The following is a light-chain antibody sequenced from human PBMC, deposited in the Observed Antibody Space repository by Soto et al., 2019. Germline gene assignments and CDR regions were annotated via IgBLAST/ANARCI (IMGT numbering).Light chain of an antibody. CDR3: QQRSNWPPIT. CDR1: QSVSSN. J-gene: IGKJ5*01. CDR2: DAS. Sequence: EIVMTQSPATLSVSPWERATLSCRASQSVSSNLAWYQQKPGQAPRLLIYDASNRATGIPARFSGSGSGTDFTLTISSLEPEDFAVYYCQQRSNWPPITFGQGTRLEI. V-gene: IGKV3-11*01.